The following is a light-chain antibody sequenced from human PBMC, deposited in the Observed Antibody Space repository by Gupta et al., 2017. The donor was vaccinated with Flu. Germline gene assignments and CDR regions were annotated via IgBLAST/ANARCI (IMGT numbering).Light chain of an antibody. CDR3: QHYNSYWYT. V-gene: IGKV1-5*03. Sequence: DIQMTQSPSTVSASVGDRVTITCRASQGISKWVAWYQQKPGKAPKLLIYKASTLKSGVPSRFGGSASGTEFTLTISSLQPDDSATYYCQHYNSYWYTFGQGTKLEIK. J-gene: IGKJ2*01. CDR2: KAS. CDR1: QGISKW.